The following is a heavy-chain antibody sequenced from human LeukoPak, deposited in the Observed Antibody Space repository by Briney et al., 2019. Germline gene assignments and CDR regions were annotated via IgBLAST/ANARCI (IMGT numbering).Heavy chain of an antibody. CDR2: IWSDGTNQ. J-gene: IGHJ4*02. Sequence: GGSLRLSCAAAGFTFSHYGMHRVRQAPGKGLEWVAVIWSDGTNQYYADSVKGRFTISRDDSGNTVYLQMNSLRPEDTGVYYCAKDAQRGFDYSNSLEYWGQGTPATVST. D-gene: IGHD4-11*01. CDR1: GFTFSHYG. V-gene: IGHV3-33*06. CDR3: AKDAQRGFDYSNSLEY.